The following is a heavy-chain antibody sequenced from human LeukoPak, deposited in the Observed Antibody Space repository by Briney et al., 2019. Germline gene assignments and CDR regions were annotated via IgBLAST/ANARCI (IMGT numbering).Heavy chain of an antibody. D-gene: IGHD5-18*01. V-gene: IGHV5-51*01. CDR3: ARHSDAAMVVDY. J-gene: IGHJ4*02. CDR1: GYSFTSYW. CDR2: IYPGDSDT. Sequence: GESLQISCKGSGYSFTSYWIGWVRQMSGKGLEWMGIIYPGDSDTTYSPSFQGQVTISADKSINTAYLQWSGLKASDTAMYYCARHSDAAMVVDYWGQGTLVTVSS.